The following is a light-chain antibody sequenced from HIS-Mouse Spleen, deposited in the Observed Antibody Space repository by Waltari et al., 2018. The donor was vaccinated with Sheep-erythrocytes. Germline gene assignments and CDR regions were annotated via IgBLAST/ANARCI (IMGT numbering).Light chain of an antibody. Sequence: QSITISCTGTSSDVGGYNLVSWYQQHPGKAPKLMIYEGSKRPSGVSNRFSGSKSGNTASLTISGLQAEDEADYYCCSYAGSSTPWVFGGGTKLTVL. CDR1: SSDVGGYNL. CDR2: EGS. J-gene: IGLJ3*02. V-gene: IGLV2-23*01. CDR3: CSYAGSSTPWV.